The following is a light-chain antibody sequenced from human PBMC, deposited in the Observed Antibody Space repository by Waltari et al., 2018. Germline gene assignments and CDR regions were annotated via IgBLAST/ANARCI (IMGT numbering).Light chain of an antibody. CDR1: QSVSRW. J-gene: IGKJ1*01. Sequence: EIVLTQSPRTLSLSPGERATLSCRASQSVSRWLAWYQQKPGQAPRLLICDATTRATDIPDRFSGCGSGTDFSLTISRLEPEDVAVYYCQKYGTLPATFGQGTKVEIK. CDR2: DAT. CDR3: QKYGTLPAT. V-gene: IGKV3-20*01.